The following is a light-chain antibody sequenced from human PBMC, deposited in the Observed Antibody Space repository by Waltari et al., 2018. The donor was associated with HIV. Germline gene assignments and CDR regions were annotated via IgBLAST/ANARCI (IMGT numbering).Light chain of an antibody. CDR3: QQYSTCPWT. V-gene: IGKV4-1*01. Sequence: DIEVTQSPDSLAVSLGERATINCKSSHSVLYRCNNRNDVAGFQQKPGQSAKLVISWASARESGGPALFRGGGSGTYFTLTIRCLQAEDVATYYCQQYSTCPWTFGQGTKVEIK. CDR2: WAS. CDR1: HSVLYRCNNRND. J-gene: IGKJ1*01.